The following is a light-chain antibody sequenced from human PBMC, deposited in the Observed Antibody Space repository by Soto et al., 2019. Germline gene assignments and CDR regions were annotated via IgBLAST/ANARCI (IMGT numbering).Light chain of an antibody. J-gene: IGKJ1*01. CDR2: GAS. V-gene: IGKV3-15*01. Sequence: EIVMTQSPATLSVSPGERATLSCRASQSVSSDLAWYHQKPGQAPRLLIYGASNRATGIPARFGGSGSGTEFTLTISRLQSEDFAVYYCQQYNNWPPITFGQGTKVDI. CDR1: QSVSSD. CDR3: QQYNNWPPIT.